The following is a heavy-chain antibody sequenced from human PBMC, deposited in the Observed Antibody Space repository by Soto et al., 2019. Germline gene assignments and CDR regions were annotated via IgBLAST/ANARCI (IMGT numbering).Heavy chain of an antibody. CDR1: GYTFNSFG. D-gene: IGHD1-1*01. CDR3: ARFLQLRPLDY. J-gene: IGHJ4*02. CDR2: ITVSNGNP. V-gene: IGHV1-18*01. Sequence: ASVKVSCKASGYTFNSFGIGWVRQAPGQGLEFMGWITVSNGNPDYAQKFQGRLTMTADTSTSTAYMELRSLTSDDTAVYYCARFLQLRPLDYWGQGTLVTGSS.